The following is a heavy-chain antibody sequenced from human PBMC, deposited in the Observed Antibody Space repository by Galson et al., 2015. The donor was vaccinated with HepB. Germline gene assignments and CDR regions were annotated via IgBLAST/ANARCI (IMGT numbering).Heavy chain of an antibody. Sequence: SLRLSCAASGFTFSTYAMHWVRQAPGEGLEWVALISYDGSHKYYADSVKGRLSISRDKPKNTVYLQMNSLRAEDTALYYCASHIYWGQGTLVTVSS. V-gene: IGHV3-30*04. J-gene: IGHJ4*02. CDR2: ISYDGSHK. CDR1: GFTFSTYA. CDR3: ASHIY.